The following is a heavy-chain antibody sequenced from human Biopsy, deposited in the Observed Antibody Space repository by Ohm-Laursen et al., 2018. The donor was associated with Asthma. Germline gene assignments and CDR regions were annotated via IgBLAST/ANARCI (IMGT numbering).Heavy chain of an antibody. Sequence: SLRLSCAASGFVFSQCGMHWVRQGPGKGLEWVALISSDGHNKYYKDSVKGRFTISRDNSKLRLYLEINSLRVEDSAVYYCARESGQDSGGTGAFDRWGQGIMVAVSS. CDR1: GFVFSQCG. V-gene: IGHV3-30*03. CDR3: ARESGQDSGGTGAFDR. D-gene: IGHD4-23*01. J-gene: IGHJ3*02. CDR2: ISSDGHNK.